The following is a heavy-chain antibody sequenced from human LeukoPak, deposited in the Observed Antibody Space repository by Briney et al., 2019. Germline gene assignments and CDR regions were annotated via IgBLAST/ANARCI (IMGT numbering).Heavy chain of an antibody. D-gene: IGHD3-10*01. CDR1: GGTFSSYA. Sequence: SVKVSCKASGGTFSSYAISWVRQAPGQGREWMGRIIPILGIANYAQKFQGRVTITADKSTSTAYMELSSLRSEDTAVYYCARCGSRCGRITMVRGVIGPEGPYDYWGQGTLVTVSS. CDR2: IIPILGIA. V-gene: IGHV1-69*04. J-gene: IGHJ4*02. CDR3: ARCGSRCGRITMVRGVIGPEGPYDY.